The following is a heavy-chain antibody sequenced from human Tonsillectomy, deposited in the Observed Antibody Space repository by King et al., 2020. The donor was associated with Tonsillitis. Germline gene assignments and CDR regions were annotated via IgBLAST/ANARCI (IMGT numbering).Heavy chain of an antibody. CDR1: GFTFSSYA. D-gene: IGHD6-19*01. V-gene: IGHV3-30*04. Sequence: VQLVESGGGVVQPGRSLRLSCAASGFTFSSYAMHWVRQAPGKGLEWVAVISYDGSNKYYADSVKGRFTISRDNSKNTLYLQMNSLRAEDTALYYCARDHWLVHPSLPRFDYWGQGTLVTVSS. CDR2: ISYDGSNK. CDR3: ARDHWLVHPSLPRFDY. J-gene: IGHJ4*02.